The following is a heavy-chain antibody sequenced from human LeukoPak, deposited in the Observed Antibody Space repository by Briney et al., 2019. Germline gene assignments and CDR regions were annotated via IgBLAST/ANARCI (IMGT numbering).Heavy chain of an antibody. CDR2: IFYSGST. D-gene: IGHD5-12*01. Sequence: SETLSLTCTVSGGSISSYYWSWIRQPPGKGLEWIGYIFYSGSTNYNPSLKSRVTISVDTSKNHFSLKLSSVIAADTAVYYCARGGSSGYDPFDYWGQGTRVTVSS. CDR1: GGSISSYY. CDR3: ARGGSSGYDPFDY. V-gene: IGHV4-59*01. J-gene: IGHJ4*02.